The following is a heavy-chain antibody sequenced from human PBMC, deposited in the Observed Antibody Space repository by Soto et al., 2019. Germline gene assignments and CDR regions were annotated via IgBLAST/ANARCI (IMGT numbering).Heavy chain of an antibody. D-gene: IGHD5-12*01. CDR1: GFTFNGYW. CDR3: AGLGSSGYVRT. V-gene: IGHV3-74*01. Sequence: EVQLVESGGGLVQPGGSLRLSCAASGFTFNGYWMHWVRQAPGKGLVWVSRINTDGSSTNYADSVKGRFTISRDNAKNTLLLQVNSLRVEDTAVYYCAGLGSSGYVRTWGQGTLVTVSS. J-gene: IGHJ5*02. CDR2: INTDGSST.